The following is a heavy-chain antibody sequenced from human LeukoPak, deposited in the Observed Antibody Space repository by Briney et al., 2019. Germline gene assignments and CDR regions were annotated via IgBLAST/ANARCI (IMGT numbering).Heavy chain of an antibody. D-gene: IGHD5-12*01. CDR2: ISSSSTYI. CDR1: GFTFSSYS. J-gene: IGHJ4*02. Sequence: PGGSLRLSCAASGFTFSSYSMNWVRQAPGKGLEWVSSISSSSTYIYYADSVKGRFTISRDNAKNSLYPQMNSLRAEDTAVYYCARDPGSGYEEHFDYWGQGTLVTVSS. CDR3: ARDPGSGYEEHFDY. V-gene: IGHV3-21*01.